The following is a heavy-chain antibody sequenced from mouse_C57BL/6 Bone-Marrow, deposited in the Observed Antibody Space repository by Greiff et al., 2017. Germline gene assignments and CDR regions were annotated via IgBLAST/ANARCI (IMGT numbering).Heavy chain of an antibody. V-gene: IGHV1-22*01. CDR2: INPNNGGT. D-gene: IGHD1-1*01. J-gene: IGHJ4*01. CDR1: GYTFTDYN. Sequence: VQLQQSGPELVKPGASVKMSCKASGYTFTDYNMHWVKQSHGKSLEWIGYINPNNGGTSYNQKFKGKATLTENKSSSTAYMELRSLTSEDSAVYYCVSYGSSYGYAMDYWGQGTSVTVSS. CDR3: VSYGSSYGYAMDY.